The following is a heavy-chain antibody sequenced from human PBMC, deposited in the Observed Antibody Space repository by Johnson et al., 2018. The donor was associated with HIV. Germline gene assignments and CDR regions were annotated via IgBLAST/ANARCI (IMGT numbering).Heavy chain of an antibody. CDR1: GFTFSSYA. Sequence: VQLVESGGGVVQPGRSLRLSCAASGFTFSSYAMHWVRQAPGKGLGWVALMSYDGSFEFNISRDNSKNTLYLQMNNLRTEDTAVYYCANSRGYGDAFDIWGQGTMVTVSS. CDR3: ANSRGYGDAFDI. D-gene: IGHD5-18*01. J-gene: IGHJ3*02. V-gene: IGHV3-30-3*01. CDR2: MSYDGSFE.